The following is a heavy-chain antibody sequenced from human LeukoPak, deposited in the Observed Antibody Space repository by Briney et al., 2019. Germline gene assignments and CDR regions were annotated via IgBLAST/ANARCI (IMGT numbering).Heavy chain of an antibody. Sequence: ASVKVSCKASGYTFTGYYMHWVRQAPGQGLEWMGWINPNSGGTNYAQKFQGRVIITRDTSASTAYMELSSLRSEDTAVYYCASGESNTWYNFWGQGTLVTVSS. CDR1: GYTFTGYY. V-gene: IGHV1-2*02. CDR2: INPNSGGT. J-gene: IGHJ4*02. CDR3: ASGESNTWYNF. D-gene: IGHD1-14*01.